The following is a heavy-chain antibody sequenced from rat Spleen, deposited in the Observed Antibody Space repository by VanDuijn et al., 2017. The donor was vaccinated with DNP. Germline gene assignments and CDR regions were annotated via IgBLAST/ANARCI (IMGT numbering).Heavy chain of an antibody. CDR3: VRWNSGHFDY. V-gene: IGHV5-31*01. J-gene: IGHJ2*01. CDR1: GFTFNHYW. Sequence: EVQLVESGGDLVQPGRSLKLSCVASGFTFNHYWMAWIRQVPGKGLEWVASITGSGGNTYYPDSVKGRFTISRDNAKSTLHLQMNSLRSEDMATYYCVRWNSGHFDYWGQGVMVTVSS. CDR2: ITGSGGNT. D-gene: IGHD4-3*01.